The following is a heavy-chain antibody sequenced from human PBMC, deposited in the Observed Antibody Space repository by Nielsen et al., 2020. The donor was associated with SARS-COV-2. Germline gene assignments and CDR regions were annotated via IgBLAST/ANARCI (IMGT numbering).Heavy chain of an antibody. V-gene: IGHV4-59*08. Sequence: SETLSLTCTVSGGSISSYYWSWIRQLPGKGLEWIGYIYYSGSTNYNPSLKSRITISVDTSKNQFSLKLTSVTAADTAVYYCARLQAVAGISDHWGQGNMVTVSS. J-gene: IGHJ4*02. D-gene: IGHD6-19*01. CDR1: GGSISSYY. CDR2: IYYSGST. CDR3: ARLQAVAGISDH.